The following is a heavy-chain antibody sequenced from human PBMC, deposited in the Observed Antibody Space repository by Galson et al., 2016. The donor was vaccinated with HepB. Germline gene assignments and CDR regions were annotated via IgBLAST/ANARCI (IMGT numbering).Heavy chain of an antibody. CDR2: IYNSVST. J-gene: IGHJ6*03. CDR1: DGPISSSTYY. V-gene: IGHV4-39*01. Sequence: LSLTCTVSDGPISSSTYYWGWIRQPPGKGLEWIGSIYNSVSTYYNPSLKSRVTISVDTSKNQFSLKLRSVTAADTAVYYCARLTGSTYYMDVWGKGTTVTVSS. CDR3: ARLTGSTYYMDV. D-gene: IGHD1-14*01.